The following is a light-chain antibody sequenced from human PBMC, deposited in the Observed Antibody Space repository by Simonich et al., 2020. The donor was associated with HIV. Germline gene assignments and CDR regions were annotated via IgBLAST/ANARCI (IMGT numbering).Light chain of an antibody. CDR2: DAS. CDR1: QSVSSY. Sequence: EIVLTQSPATLSLSPGERATLSCRASQSVSSYLACYQQKPGQAPRLLIYDASNRATGIPARFSGSGSGTDFTLTISSLQAEDVAVYYCQQYYNTPQTFGQGTKVEIK. J-gene: IGKJ1*01. CDR3: QQYYNTPQT. V-gene: IGKV3-11*01.